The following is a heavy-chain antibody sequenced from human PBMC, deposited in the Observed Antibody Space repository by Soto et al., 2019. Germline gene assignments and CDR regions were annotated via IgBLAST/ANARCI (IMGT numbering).Heavy chain of an antibody. Sequence: QVQLQESGPGLVKPSETLSLTCTVSGGSISSYYWSWIRQPPGKGLEWIGYIYYSGSTNYNPSLKSRVTISVDTSKNQFSLKLSSVTAADTAVYYCARTYYDILTGPHYYYYMDVWGKGTTVTVSS. CDR1: GGSISSYY. J-gene: IGHJ6*03. CDR3: ARTYYDILTGPHYYYYMDV. CDR2: IYYSGST. D-gene: IGHD3-9*01. V-gene: IGHV4-59*08.